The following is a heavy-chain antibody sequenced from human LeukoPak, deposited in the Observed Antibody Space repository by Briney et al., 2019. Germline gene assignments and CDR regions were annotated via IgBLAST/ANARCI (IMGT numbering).Heavy chain of an antibody. V-gene: IGHV1-69*13. CDR2: IIPIFGTA. J-gene: IGHJ4*02. CDR3: TRDRGSSTLGDY. CDR1: GGTFSIYA. D-gene: IGHD7-27*01. Sequence: EASVNVSCTASGGTFSIYAISWVRQAPGQGLEWMGGIIPIFGTANYAQKFQGRVTITADESTSTAYMELSSLRSEDTAVYYCTRDRGSSTLGDYWGQGTLVTVSS.